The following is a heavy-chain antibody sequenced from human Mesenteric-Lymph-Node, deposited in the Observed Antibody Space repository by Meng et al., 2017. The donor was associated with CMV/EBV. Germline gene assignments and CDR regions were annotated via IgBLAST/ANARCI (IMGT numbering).Heavy chain of an antibody. Sequence: GESLKISCAASGFTFSSYGMHWVRQAPGKGLEWVAFIRYDGSNKYYADSVKGRFTISRDNSKNTLYLQMNSLRAEDTAVYYCAKDIGATGTTGGDYWGQGTLVTVSS. CDR2: IRYDGSNK. D-gene: IGHD1-1*01. V-gene: IGHV3-30*02. CDR3: AKDIGATGTTGGDY. J-gene: IGHJ4*02. CDR1: GFTFSSYG.